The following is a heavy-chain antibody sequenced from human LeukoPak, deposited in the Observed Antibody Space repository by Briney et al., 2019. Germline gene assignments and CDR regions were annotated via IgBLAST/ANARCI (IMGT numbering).Heavy chain of an antibody. D-gene: IGHD3-3*01. J-gene: IGHJ4*02. CDR3: ARTLPAGVATPDY. CDR1: GCSISSGYY. CDR2: IYHSGST. V-gene: IGHV4-38-2*01. Sequence: SETLSLTCAVSGCSISSGYYWGWIRQPPGKGLEWIGSIYHSGSTYYNPSLKSRVTISVDTSKNQFSLKLSSVTAADTAVYYCARTLPAGVATPDYWGQGTLVTVSS.